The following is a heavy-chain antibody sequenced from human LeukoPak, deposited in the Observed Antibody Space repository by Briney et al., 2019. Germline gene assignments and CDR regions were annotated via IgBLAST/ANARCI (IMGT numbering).Heavy chain of an antibody. CDR1: GFTVSSNY. D-gene: IGHD5-24*01. CDR2: IYSGGST. Sequence: QPGGSLRLSCAASGFTVSSNYMSWVRQAPGKGLEWVSVIYSGGSTYYADSVEGRFTISRDNSKNTLYLQMNSLRAEDTAVYYCARVERSPYYYGMDVWGQGTTVTVSS. CDR3: ARVERSPYYYGMDV. V-gene: IGHV3-53*01. J-gene: IGHJ6*02.